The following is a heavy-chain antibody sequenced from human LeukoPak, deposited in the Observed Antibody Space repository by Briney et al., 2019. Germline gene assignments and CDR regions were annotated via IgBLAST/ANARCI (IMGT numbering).Heavy chain of an antibody. CDR2: INHSGST. J-gene: IGHJ3*02. CDR1: GGSFSGYY. D-gene: IGHD5-12*01. V-gene: IGHV4-34*01. Sequence: SETLSLTCAVCGGSFSGYYWSWIRQPPGKGLEWIGEINHSGSTNYNPSLKSRVTISVDTSKNRFSLKLSSVTAADTAVYYCARGGYFDIWGQGTMVTVSS. CDR3: ARGGYFDI.